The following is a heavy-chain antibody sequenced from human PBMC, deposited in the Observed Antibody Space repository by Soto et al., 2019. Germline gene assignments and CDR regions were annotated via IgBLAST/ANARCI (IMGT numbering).Heavy chain of an antibody. V-gene: IGHV3-23*01. CDR3: AKGGNYYYYYGMDV. CDR1: GFTFSSYA. J-gene: IGHJ6*02. Sequence: GGSLRLSCAASGFTFSSYAMSWVRQAPGKGLEWVSAISGSGGSTYYADSVKGRFTISRDNSKNTLYLQMNSLRAEDTAVYYCAKGGNYYYYYGMDVWGQGTTVTVSS. D-gene: IGHD4-4*01. CDR2: ISGSGGST.